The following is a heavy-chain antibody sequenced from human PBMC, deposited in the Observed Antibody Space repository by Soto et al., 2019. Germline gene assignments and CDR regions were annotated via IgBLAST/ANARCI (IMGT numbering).Heavy chain of an antibody. V-gene: IGHV3-23*01. CDR2: ISGGSEST. D-gene: IGHD3-9*01. J-gene: IGHJ4*02. CDR3: AKAFDCNYRGSGGHNDY. CDR1: GFTFSSYA. Sequence: EVQLLESGGGLVQPGGSLRLSCAASGFTFSSYAMSWVRQAPGQGLAWVSAISGGSESTYFADAVKGRFSISRDNSRNTLFLKMNLLRAEDTSLYYCAKAFDCNYRGSGGHNDYWGQGTLVAVSS.